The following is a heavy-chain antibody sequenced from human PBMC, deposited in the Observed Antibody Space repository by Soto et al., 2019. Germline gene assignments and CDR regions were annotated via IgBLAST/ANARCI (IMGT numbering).Heavy chain of an antibody. D-gene: IGHD2-2*01. CDR2: INHSGST. V-gene: IGHV4-34*01. J-gene: IGHJ6*02. CDR1: GGSFSGYY. CDR3: ARIVVVPAGASYYYYGMDV. Sequence: SETLSLTCAVYGGSFSGYYWSWIRQPPGKGLEWIGEINHSGSTNYNPSLKSRVTISVDTSKNQFSLKLSSVTAADTAVYYCARIVVVPAGASYYYYGMDVWGQGTTVTVSS.